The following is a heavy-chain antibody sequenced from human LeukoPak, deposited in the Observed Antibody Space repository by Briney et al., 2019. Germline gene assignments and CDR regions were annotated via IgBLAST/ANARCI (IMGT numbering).Heavy chain of an antibody. Sequence: SETLSLTCTVSGGFIRSYYWSWIRQPAGKGLEWIGRIYTSGSTNYNPSLKSRVTMSVDTSKNQFSLKLNSVTAADTAVYYCAGGIRLGYGSGRDWFDHWGQGTLVTVSS. V-gene: IGHV4-4*07. CDR2: IYTSGST. J-gene: IGHJ5*02. D-gene: IGHD3-10*01. CDR3: AGGIRLGYGSGRDWFDH. CDR1: GGFIRSYY.